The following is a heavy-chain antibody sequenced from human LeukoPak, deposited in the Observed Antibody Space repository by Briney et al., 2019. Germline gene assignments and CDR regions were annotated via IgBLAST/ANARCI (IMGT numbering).Heavy chain of an antibody. Sequence: PGGSLRLSCAASGFTFDDYAMHWVRQAPGKGLEWVSGISWNSGSIGYADSVKGRFTISRDNAKNSLYLQMNSLRAEDMALYYCAKAHSFGVVIMALDYWGQGTLVTVSS. D-gene: IGHD3-3*01. CDR3: AKAHSFGVVIMALDY. CDR2: ISWNSGSI. J-gene: IGHJ4*02. CDR1: GFTFDDYA. V-gene: IGHV3-9*03.